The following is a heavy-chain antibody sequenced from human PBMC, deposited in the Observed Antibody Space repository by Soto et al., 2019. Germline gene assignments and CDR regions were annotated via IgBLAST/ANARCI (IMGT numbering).Heavy chain of an antibody. CDR3: ARGVAAAGISRAFDI. CDR2: ISSSGSTI. V-gene: IGHV3-48*03. Sequence: GGSLRLSCAASGFTFSSYEMNWVRQAPGKGLEWVSYISSSGSTIYYADSVKGRFTISRDNAKNSLYLQMNSLRAEDTAVYYWARGVAAAGISRAFDIWGQGTMVTVS. CDR1: GFTFSSYE. D-gene: IGHD6-13*01. J-gene: IGHJ3*02.